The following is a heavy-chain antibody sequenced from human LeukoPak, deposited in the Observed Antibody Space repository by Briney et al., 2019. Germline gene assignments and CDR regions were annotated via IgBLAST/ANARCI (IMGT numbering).Heavy chain of an antibody. J-gene: IGHJ4*02. CDR2: MSGSGGHT. Sequence: GGSLRLSCAASGFTFSSYAMSWVRQAPGKGLEWVSAMSGSGGHTYYADSVKGRFTISRDNSKNTLYLQMNSLRAEDTAVYYCASYGYSGYDQVPGVVSYWGQGTLVTVSS. V-gene: IGHV3-23*01. CDR1: GFTFSSYA. CDR3: ASYGYSGYDQVPGVVSY. D-gene: IGHD5-12*01.